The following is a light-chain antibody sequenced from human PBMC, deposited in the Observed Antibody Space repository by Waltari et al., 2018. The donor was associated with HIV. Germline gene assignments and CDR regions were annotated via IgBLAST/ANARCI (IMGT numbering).Light chain of an antibody. V-gene: IGLV3-25*03. CDR2: RDG. Sequence: SYELTQPPSVSVSPGQTAKITCSGLDARLGAWYQLKPGQAPAMIIFRDGQRPSWIPARFSGSRSGARLTLTISGVQDDDEAEYVCQSTCGTGTTIFGAGTLLTVL. CDR1: DARL. J-gene: IGLJ2*01. CDR3: QSTCGTGTTI.